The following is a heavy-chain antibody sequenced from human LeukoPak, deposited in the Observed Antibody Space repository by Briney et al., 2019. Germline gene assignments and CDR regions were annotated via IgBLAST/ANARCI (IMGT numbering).Heavy chain of an antibody. D-gene: IGHD3-22*01. J-gene: IGHJ4*02. V-gene: IGHV4-61*02. CDR1: GGSIGTGSYY. Sequence: SETLSLTCTVSGGSIGTGSYYWSWIRQPAGKGLEWIGRIYTSGSSNYNPSLKSRVTISVDTSKNQFSLKLSSVTAADTAVYYCARERIHYYDSSGYCYFDYWGQGTLVTVSS. CDR3: ARERIHYYDSSGYCYFDY. CDR2: IYTSGSS.